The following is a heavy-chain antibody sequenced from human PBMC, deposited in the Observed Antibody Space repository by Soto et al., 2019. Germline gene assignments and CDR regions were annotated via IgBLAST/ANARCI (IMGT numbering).Heavy chain of an antibody. D-gene: IGHD5-18*01. J-gene: IGHJ2*01. Sequence: QVQLVQSGAEVKKPGSSVKVSCKTSGGTFSSYAISWVRQAPGQGLEWMGGIIPFFGTSNYAQKFQGRVTLTADESTSTAYMELSSLRSEDTAVYYCVSPIRNVDTAMEDWYFDLWGRGTLVTVSS. CDR2: IIPFFGTS. CDR1: GGTFSSYA. V-gene: IGHV1-69*12. CDR3: VSPIRNVDTAMEDWYFDL.